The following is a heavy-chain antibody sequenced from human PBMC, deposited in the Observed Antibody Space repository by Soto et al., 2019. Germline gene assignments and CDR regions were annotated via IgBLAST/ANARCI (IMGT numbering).Heavy chain of an antibody. V-gene: IGHV4-31*03. J-gene: IGHJ3*01. CDR1: GDSISSDGEY. Sequence: QVQLQESGPGLVKASQTLSLTCTVSGDSISSDGEYLTWIRQHPGKGLEWLGEIYSSGSASYNPYLESRATMAVHTSDNQLSLKLLSVTAADTAVYYCAIRHDALTGPDAFDVWGQWTKVTVSS. D-gene: IGHD3-9*01. CDR2: IYSSGSA. CDR3: AIRHDALTGPDAFDV.